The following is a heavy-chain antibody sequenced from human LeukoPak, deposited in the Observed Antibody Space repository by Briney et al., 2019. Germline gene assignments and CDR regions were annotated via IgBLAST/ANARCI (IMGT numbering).Heavy chain of an antibody. CDR2: IKSKTDGGTT. CDR3: TTVPDGGSYGHIDY. D-gene: IGHD5-18*01. Sequence: GGSLRLSCAASGFTFSNAWMSWVRQAPGKGLEWVGRIKSKTDGGTTDYAAPVKGRFTISRDDSKNTLYLQMNSLKTEDTAVYYCTTVPDGGSYGHIDYWGQGTLVTVSS. J-gene: IGHJ4*02. CDR1: GFTFSNAW. V-gene: IGHV3-15*01.